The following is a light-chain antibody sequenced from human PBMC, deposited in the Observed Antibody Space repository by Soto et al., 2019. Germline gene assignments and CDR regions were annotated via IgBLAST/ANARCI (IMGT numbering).Light chain of an antibody. CDR2: GAS. J-gene: IGKJ2*01. V-gene: IGKV3-15*01. CDR1: QSVSSN. CDR3: QQYNKWPPYT. Sequence: EIVMTQSPANLSVSPGERATHSCRASQSVSSNLAWYQQKPGQGPRLLIYGASTRATGIPARFSGSGSGTEFTRTISSLQSEDFAVYYCQQYNKWPPYTFGQGTKVEIK.